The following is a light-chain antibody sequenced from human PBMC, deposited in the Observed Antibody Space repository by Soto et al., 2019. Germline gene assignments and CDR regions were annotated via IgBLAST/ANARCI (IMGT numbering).Light chain of an antibody. J-gene: IGKJ1*01. CDR2: AAS. Sequence: EIVLTQSPATLSLSPGERATLSCRASQGISNSLAWYQQIPGQAPRLLIYAASNRATGIPARFSGSGSGTDFTLTISSLKPEDFVFYFRQQRSNWPSGPFGQRTKVDIK. V-gene: IGKV3-11*01. CDR3: QQRSNWPSGP. CDR1: QGISNS.